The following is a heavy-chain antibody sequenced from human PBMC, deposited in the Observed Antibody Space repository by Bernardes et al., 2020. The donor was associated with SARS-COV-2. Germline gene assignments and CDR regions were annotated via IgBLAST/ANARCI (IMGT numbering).Heavy chain of an antibody. CDR1: GFTFEDYT. Sequence: GGSLRLSCSASGFTFEDYTMHWVRQVPGKGLEWVSLVSWVVSTTNYADSVKGRFIISRDSSRNTVHLQMDSLRKEDTALYYCATERQSLTVFGVGHDAFDFWGQGRMVTVSS. J-gene: IGHJ3*01. CDR3: ATERQSLTVFGVGHDAFDF. D-gene: IGHD3-3*01. V-gene: IGHV3-43*01. CDR2: VSWVVSTT.